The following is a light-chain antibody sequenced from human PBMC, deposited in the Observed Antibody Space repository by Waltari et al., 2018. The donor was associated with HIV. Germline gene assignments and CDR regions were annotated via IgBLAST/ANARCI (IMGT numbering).Light chain of an antibody. CDR1: SSDVGSYNL. CDR3: CSYAGSSTWG. CDR2: EGS. J-gene: IGLJ3*02. Sequence: QSALTQPASVSGSPGQSITISCTGTSSDVGSYNLVSWYQQHPGKAPKLMIYEGSKRPSGVANLYSVSKSGKKASLTISVLQAEDEADYYCCSYAGSSTWGFGGGTKLTVL. V-gene: IGLV2-23*01.